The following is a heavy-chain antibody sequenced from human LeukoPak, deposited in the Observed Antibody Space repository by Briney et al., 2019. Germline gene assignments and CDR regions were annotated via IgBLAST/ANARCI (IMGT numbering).Heavy chain of an antibody. CDR3: ARGRRWYDY. J-gene: IGHJ4*02. Sequence: PGGSLRLSCAASGFTPRRFAISWVRQAPGKGLEWVASIKEDGSEMYYVDSVRGRFTISRDNTKNSLYLQMNSLRADDTAVYYCARGRRWYDYWGQGTLVTVSS. D-gene: IGHD4-23*01. CDR1: GFTPRRFA. CDR2: IKEDGSEM. V-gene: IGHV3-7*01.